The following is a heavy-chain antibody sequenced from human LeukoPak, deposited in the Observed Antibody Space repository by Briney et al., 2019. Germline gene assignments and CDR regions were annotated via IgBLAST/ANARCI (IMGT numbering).Heavy chain of an antibody. J-gene: IGHJ4*02. CDR1: GFTFSSYW. CDR3: TTGTWIQLWLADY. Sequence: PGGSLRLSCAASGFTFSSYWMSWVRQAPGKGLEWVGHIKGKTDGGTTDYAAPVQGRFTISRDDSKNTLFLQMNSLKTEDTAVYYCTTGTWIQLWLADYWGQGTLVTVSS. V-gene: IGHV3-15*01. D-gene: IGHD5-18*01. CDR2: IKGKTDGGTT.